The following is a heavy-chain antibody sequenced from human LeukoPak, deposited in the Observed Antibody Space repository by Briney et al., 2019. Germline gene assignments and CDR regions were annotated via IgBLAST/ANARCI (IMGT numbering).Heavy chain of an antibody. V-gene: IGHV3-21*01. D-gene: IGHD1-26*01. Sequence: PGGSLRLSCEASGFTFSTFAMIWVRQPPGKGLEWVSSIFPSGGEIHYADSVKGRFTISRDNAKNSLYLQMNSLRAEDTAVYYCARDKIVGATHFDYWGQGTLVTVSS. CDR1: GFTFSTFA. CDR2: IFPSGGEI. J-gene: IGHJ4*02. CDR3: ARDKIVGATHFDY.